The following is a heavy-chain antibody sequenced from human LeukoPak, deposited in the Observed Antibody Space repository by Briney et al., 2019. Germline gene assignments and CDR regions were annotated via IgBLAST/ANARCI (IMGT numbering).Heavy chain of an antibody. CDR1: GFTFSNYW. V-gene: IGHV3-7*01. J-gene: IGHJ5*02. CDR2: IKEDGSEK. D-gene: IGHD2-15*01. Sequence: TGGSLRLSCAASGFTFSNYWMSWVRQAPGKGLEWVANIKEDGSEKYYVDSVKGRFTISRDNARNSLYLQMNSLRAEDTAVYYCARDRMQRFDPWGQGTLVTVSS. CDR3: ARDRMQRFDP.